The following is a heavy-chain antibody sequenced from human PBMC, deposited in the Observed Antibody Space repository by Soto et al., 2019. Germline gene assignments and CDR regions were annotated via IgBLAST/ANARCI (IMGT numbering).Heavy chain of an antibody. CDR2: ISGSGGST. D-gene: IGHD3-22*01. V-gene: IGHV3-23*01. CDR1: GFTFSSYA. CDR3: AKDHYYDSSGYYHEGAFDI. J-gene: IGHJ3*02. Sequence: PGGSLRLSCAASGFTFSSYAMSWVRQAQGKGLEWVSAISGSGGSTYYADSVKGRFTISRDNSKNTLYLQMNSLRAEDTAVYYCAKDHYYDSSGYYHEGAFDIWGQGTMVTVSS.